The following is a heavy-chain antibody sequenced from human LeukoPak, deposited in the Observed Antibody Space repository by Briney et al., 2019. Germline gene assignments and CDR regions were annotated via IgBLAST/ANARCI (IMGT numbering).Heavy chain of an antibody. Sequence: GESLKISCKGSGYSFTSYWIGWVRQMPGKGLEWMGIIYPGDSDTRYSPSFQGQVTISADKSISTAYLQWSSLKASGTAMYYCARNYDSSGYSIDYWGQGTLVTVSS. CDR2: IYPGDSDT. J-gene: IGHJ4*02. V-gene: IGHV5-51*01. D-gene: IGHD3-22*01. CDR3: ARNYDSSGYSIDY. CDR1: GYSFTSYW.